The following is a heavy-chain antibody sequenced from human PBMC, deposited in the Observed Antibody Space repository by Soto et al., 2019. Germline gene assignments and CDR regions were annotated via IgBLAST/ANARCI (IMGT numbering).Heavy chain of an antibody. J-gene: IGHJ4*02. CDR1: GFTFSSYS. V-gene: IGHV3-48*02. D-gene: IGHD4-17*01. Sequence: GGSLRLSCAASGFTFSSYSMNWVRQAPGKGLEWVTYISSSSSTIYYEDSVKGRFTISRDNATNSLYLQMNRLRDDDTAVYYCARDYGDYISDFDYWGQGTLVTVSS. CDR2: ISSSSSTI. CDR3: ARDYGDYISDFDY.